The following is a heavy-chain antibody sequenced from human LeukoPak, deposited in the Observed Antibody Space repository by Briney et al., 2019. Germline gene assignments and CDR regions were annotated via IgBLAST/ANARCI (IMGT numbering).Heavy chain of an antibody. CDR2: IYYSGST. Sequence: SETLSLTCTVSGGSISSGGYYWSWIRQHPGKGLEWIGYIYYSGSTYCNPSLKSRVSISVDTSKNQFSLKLSSVTAADTAVYYCAREGSRDMVRGGNFGYWGQGTLVTVSS. D-gene: IGHD3-10*01. V-gene: IGHV4-31*03. CDR1: GGSISSGGYY. CDR3: AREGSRDMVRGGNFGY. J-gene: IGHJ4*02.